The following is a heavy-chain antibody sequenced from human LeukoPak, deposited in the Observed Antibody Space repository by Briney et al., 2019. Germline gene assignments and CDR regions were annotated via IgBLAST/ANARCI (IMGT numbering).Heavy chain of an antibody. CDR1: GGSISSYY. J-gene: IGHJ4*02. D-gene: IGHD4-17*01. CDR3: ARARSTFGDSKPSDFDY. Sequence: SETLSLTCTVSGGSISSYYWSWIRQPPGKGLEWIGYIYYSGSTNYNPSLKSRVTISVDTSKNQFSLKLSSVTAADTAVYYCARARSTFGDSKPSDFDYWGQGTLVTVSS. CDR2: IYYSGST. V-gene: IGHV4-59*01.